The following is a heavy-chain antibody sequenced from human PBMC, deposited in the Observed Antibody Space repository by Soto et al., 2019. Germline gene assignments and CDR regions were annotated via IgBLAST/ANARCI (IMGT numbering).Heavy chain of an antibody. D-gene: IGHD3-3*01. CDR3: ARQEWLFRTLNWFDP. V-gene: IGHV4-39*01. Sequence: PSETLSLTCPFSGFSISSSSYYWGWIRQPPGKGLEWIGSIYYSGSTYYNPSLKSRVTISVDTSKNQFSLKLSSVTAADTAVYYCARQEWLFRTLNWFDPWGQGTLVTVSS. J-gene: IGHJ5*02. CDR1: GFSISSSSYY. CDR2: IYYSGST.